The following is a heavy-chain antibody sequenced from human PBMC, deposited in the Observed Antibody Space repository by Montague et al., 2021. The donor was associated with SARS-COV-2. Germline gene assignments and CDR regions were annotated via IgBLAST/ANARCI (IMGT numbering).Heavy chain of an antibody. V-gene: IGHV4-59*08. D-gene: IGHD7-27*01. CDR2: VYFTGST. CDR3: ARNRGFGDLWVFDY. CDR1: GGYINDYY. J-gene: IGHJ4*02. Sequence: SETLSLTCSVSGGYINDYYWSWIRQSPGKRLEWIGDVYFTGSTDYNPSLKSRVTISVDTSKNQFSLQLASVTAADTAVYYCARNRGFGDLWVFDYWGQGTLVAVSS.